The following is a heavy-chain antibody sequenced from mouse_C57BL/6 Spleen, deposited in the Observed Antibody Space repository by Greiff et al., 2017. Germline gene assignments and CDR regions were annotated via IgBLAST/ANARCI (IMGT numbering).Heavy chain of an antibody. J-gene: IGHJ2*01. Sequence: DVKLQESGPGLVKPSQSLSLTCSVTGYSITSGYYWNWIRQFPGNKLEWMGYISYDGSNNYNPSLKNRISITRDTSKNQFFLKLNSVTTEDTATYYCAKTGILFDYWGQGTTLTVSS. CDR1: GYSITSGYY. CDR3: AKTGILFDY. CDR2: ISYDGSN. D-gene: IGHD4-1*01. V-gene: IGHV3-6*01.